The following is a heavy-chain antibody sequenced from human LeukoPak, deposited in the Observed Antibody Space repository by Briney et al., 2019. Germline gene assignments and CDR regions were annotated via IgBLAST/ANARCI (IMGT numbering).Heavy chain of an antibody. J-gene: IGHJ4*02. CDR2: ISSSGSTI. CDR3: ARVLTYYYDSSGYYF. Sequence: EAGWSLRLSCAASGFTFSDYYMSWIRQAPGKGLGWVSYISSSGSTIYYADSVKGRFTISRDNAKNSLYLQMNSLRAEDTAVYYCARVLTYYYDSSGYYFWGQGTLVTVSS. CDR1: GFTFSDYY. V-gene: IGHV3-11*01. D-gene: IGHD3-22*01.